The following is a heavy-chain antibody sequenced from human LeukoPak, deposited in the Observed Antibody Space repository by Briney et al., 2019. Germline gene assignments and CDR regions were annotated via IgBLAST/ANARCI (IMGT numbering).Heavy chain of an antibody. V-gene: IGHV3-33*08. D-gene: IGHD6-19*01. CDR3: ARDGDSAVAGLCY. CDR2: IWYDGSNK. CDR1: GLTFRTYR. Sequence: GGSLRLSCEASGLTFRTYRMNWVRQAPGKALEWVAAIWYDGSNKYYADSVKGRFTTSRDNSKNPLYLQMNSLRAEETPGYYCARDGDSAVAGLCYWGQGTLVSVSS. J-gene: IGHJ4*02.